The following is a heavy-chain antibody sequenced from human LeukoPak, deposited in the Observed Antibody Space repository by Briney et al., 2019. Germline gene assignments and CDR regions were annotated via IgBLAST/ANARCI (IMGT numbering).Heavy chain of an antibody. V-gene: IGHV3-7*03. Sequence: GSLRLSCAASGFTFSSYWTSWVRQAPGKGLEWVANIKQDGSEKYYVDSVKGRFTISRDNAKNSLYLQMNSLRAEDTAVYYCARQKESSGFYYFDYWGQGTLVTVSS. CDR1: GFTFSSYW. CDR3: ARQKESSGFYYFDY. D-gene: IGHD3-22*01. J-gene: IGHJ4*02. CDR2: IKQDGSEK.